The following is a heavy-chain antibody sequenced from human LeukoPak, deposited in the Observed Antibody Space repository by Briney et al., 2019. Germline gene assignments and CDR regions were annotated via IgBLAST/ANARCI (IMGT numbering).Heavy chain of an antibody. V-gene: IGHV1-8*01. CDR1: GYTFTSCD. D-gene: IGHD6-19*01. J-gene: IGHJ4*02. CDR2: MNPNSGNT. CDR3: TRGSSGRRDN. Sequence: ASVKASCKASGYTFTSCDINWVRQATGQGVEWMGWMNPNSGNTGYGQSFQGRITMTRDISIGTAYMELSNLTSEDTAIYYCTRGSSGRRDNWGQGTLVTVSA.